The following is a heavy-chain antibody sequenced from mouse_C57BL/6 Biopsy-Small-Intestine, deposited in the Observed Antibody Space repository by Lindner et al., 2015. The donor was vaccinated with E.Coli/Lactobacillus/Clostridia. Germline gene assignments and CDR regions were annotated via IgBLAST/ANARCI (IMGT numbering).Heavy chain of an antibody. V-gene: IGHV1-42*01. J-gene: IGHJ2*01. Sequence: VQLQESGPELVKPGASVKISCKASGYSFTGYYMNWVKQSPEKSLEWIGDINPNNGGTIYNQKFKGKATLTVDKSSSTAYMQLSSLTSEDSAVYFCARRPFDYWGQGTTLTVSS. CDR2: INPNNGGT. CDR3: ARRPFDY. CDR1: GYSFTGYY.